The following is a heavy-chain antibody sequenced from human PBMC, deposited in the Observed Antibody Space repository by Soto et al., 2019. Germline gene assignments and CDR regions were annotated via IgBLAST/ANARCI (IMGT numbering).Heavy chain of an antibody. CDR2: IYYSGST. D-gene: IGHD4-17*01. CDR1: GGSISSSSYY. V-gene: IGHV4-39*01. CDR3: ARLPYYGDYVDAFDI. Sequence: SETLSLTCTVSGGSISSSSYYWGWIRQPPGKGLEWIGSIYYSGSTYYNPSLKSRVTISVDTSKNQFSLKLSSVTAADTAVYYCARLPYYGDYVDAFDIWGQGTMVTVSS. J-gene: IGHJ3*02.